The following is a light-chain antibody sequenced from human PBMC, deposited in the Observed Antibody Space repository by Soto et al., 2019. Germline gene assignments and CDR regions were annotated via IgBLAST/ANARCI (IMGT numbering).Light chain of an antibody. J-gene: IGKJ4*01. V-gene: IGKV3-20*01. CDR2: DAS. Sequence: EIVLTQSPGTLSLSPGERATRSCRASQSVSSSYLAWYQQKPGQAPRLLIYDASSRPTGIPGRLSGSGSWADFTPTTSRLEHEDLTVYYCHQYDSSPLSFGRGTRVEIK. CDR3: HQYDSSPLS. CDR1: QSVSSSY.